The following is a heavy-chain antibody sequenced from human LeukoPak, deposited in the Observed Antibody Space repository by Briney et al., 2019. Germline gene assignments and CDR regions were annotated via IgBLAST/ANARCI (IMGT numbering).Heavy chain of an antibody. CDR2: IYYSGST. CDR3: ASADYEDAFDI. J-gene: IGHJ3*02. D-gene: IGHD4-17*01. Sequence: PSETLSLTCTVSGGSIGSSSYYWGWIRQPPGKGLEWIGSIYYSGSTYYNPSLKSRLTISVDTSKNQFSLKLSSVTAADTAVYYCASADYEDAFDIWGQGTMVTVSS. CDR1: GGSIGSSSYY. V-gene: IGHV4-39*07.